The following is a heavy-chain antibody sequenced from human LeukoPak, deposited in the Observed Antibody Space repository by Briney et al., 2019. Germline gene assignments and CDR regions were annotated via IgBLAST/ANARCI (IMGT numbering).Heavy chain of an antibody. Sequence: SETLSLTCTVSGGSISSYYWSWIRQPPGKGLEWIGYIYYSGSTNYNPSLKSRVTILVDTSKNQFSLKLSSVTAADTAVYYCAGPFDYYDSSGYYAFDYWGQGTLVTVSS. V-gene: IGHV4-59*08. CDR2: IYYSGST. CDR3: AGPFDYYDSSGYYAFDY. D-gene: IGHD3-22*01. J-gene: IGHJ4*02. CDR1: GGSISSYY.